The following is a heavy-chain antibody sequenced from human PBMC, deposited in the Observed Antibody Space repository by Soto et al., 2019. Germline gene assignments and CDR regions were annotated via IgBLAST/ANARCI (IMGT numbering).Heavy chain of an antibody. CDR1: GFTFSSYA. Sequence: GGSLRLSCAASGFTFSSYAMSWVRQAPGKGLEWVSAISGSGGSTYYADSVKGRFTISRDNSKNTLYLQMNSLRAEDTAVYYCAKASLDGPYYYYGMDVWGQGTTVTVSS. CDR3: AKASLDGPYYYYGMDV. J-gene: IGHJ6*02. V-gene: IGHV3-23*01. CDR2: ISGSGGST.